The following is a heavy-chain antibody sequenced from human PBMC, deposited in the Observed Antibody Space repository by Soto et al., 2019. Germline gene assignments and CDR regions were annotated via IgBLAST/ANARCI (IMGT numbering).Heavy chain of an antibody. CDR3: ARVRVDSSGYYQAN. J-gene: IGHJ4*02. D-gene: IGHD3-22*01. V-gene: IGHV1-2*02. Sequence: QVQLVQSGAEVKKPGASVKVSCKASGYTFTGYYMHWVRQAPGQGLEWMGWINPNSGGTFYAQEFQGRVILTRATSISTAYMEVSRLTSDDTAVYYCARVRVDSSGYYQANWGQGTLVTVSS. CDR1: GYTFTGYY. CDR2: INPNSGGT.